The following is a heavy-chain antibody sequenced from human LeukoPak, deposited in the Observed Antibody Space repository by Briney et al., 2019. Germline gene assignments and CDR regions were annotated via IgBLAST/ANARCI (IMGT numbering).Heavy chain of an antibody. CDR3: ARDPDSSSFYYYYYMDV. D-gene: IGHD6-6*01. CDR1: GYTFTGYY. CDR2: INPNSGGT. Sequence: REASVKVSCKASGYTFTGYYMHWVRQAPGQGLEWMGWINPNSGGTNYAQKFQGRVTMTRDTSIRTAYMELSRLRSDDTAVYYCARDPDSSSFYYYYYMDVWGKGATVTVSS. V-gene: IGHV1-2*02. J-gene: IGHJ6*03.